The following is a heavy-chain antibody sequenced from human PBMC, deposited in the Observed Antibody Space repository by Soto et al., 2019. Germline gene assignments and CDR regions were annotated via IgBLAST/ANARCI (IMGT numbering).Heavy chain of an antibody. Sequence: QVQLVESGGGVVQPGRSLRLSCAASGFTFSSYAMHWVRQAPGKGLEWVAVISYDGSNKYYADSVKGRFTISRDKSKNTLYLQMNSLRAEDTAVYYCARDQVVQITSIAARPWAHGAYYYYGMDVWGQGTTVTVSS. CDR2: ISYDGSNK. CDR3: ARDQVVQITSIAARPWAHGAYYYYGMDV. V-gene: IGHV3-30-3*01. J-gene: IGHJ6*02. CDR1: GFTFSSYA. D-gene: IGHD6-6*01.